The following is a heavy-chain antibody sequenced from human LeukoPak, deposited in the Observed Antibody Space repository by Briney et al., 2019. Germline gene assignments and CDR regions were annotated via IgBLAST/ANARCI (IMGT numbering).Heavy chain of an antibody. CDR3: ARDSSGWYIWDY. CDR2: ISSSSSYI. D-gene: IGHD6-19*01. CDR1: GFTFSSYS. J-gene: IGHJ4*02. V-gene: IGHV3-21*01. Sequence: PGGSLRLSCAASGFTFSSYSMNWVRQAPGKGLEWVSSISSSSSYIYYADSVKGRFTISRDNAKNSLYLQMNSLRAEDTAAYYCARDSSGWYIWDYWGQGTLVTVSS.